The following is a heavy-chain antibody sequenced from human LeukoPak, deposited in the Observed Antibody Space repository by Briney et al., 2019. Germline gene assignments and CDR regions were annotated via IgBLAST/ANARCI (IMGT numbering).Heavy chain of an antibody. J-gene: IGHJ4*02. V-gene: IGHV3-48*01. CDR2: ISSSSNTI. CDR3: ARDSYYYGSGSYLY. Sequence: GGSLRLSCAASGFTFSSYSMNWVRQAPGKGLEWVSYISSSSNTIYYADSVKGRFTISRDNAKNSLYLQMNSLRAEDTAVYYCARDSYYYGSGSYLYWGQGTLVTVSS. CDR1: GFTFSSYS. D-gene: IGHD3-10*01.